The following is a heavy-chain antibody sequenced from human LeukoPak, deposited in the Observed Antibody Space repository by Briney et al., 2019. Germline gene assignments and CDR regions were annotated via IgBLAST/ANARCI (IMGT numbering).Heavy chain of an antibody. J-gene: IGHJ4*02. Sequence: SSVKVSCKAAGGTFISYANRWGRQAPGQGQGGMGGIMPMLGRAKYAHKFQGRGTITTDEDKSKNYMELSSLRSEDTAVYYCARAHCSGGSCYSGVDYFDYWGQGTLVTVSS. CDR1: GGTFISYA. D-gene: IGHD2-15*01. V-gene: IGHV1-69*05. CDR3: ARAHCSGGSCYSGVDYFDY. CDR2: IMPMLGRA.